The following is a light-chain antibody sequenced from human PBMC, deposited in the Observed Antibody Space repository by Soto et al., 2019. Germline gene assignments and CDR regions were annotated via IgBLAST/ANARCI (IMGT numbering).Light chain of an antibody. CDR2: HDD. Sequence: QSVLTHPPSVSDAPRQRGTISCSGSSSNIGNNEVNWYQQLPGKAPNVLMYHDDLLPSGVSDRFSGSKSGTSASLAISGLQSEDEADYYCASWDDSLNGYVFGTRAKVTVL. J-gene: IGLJ1*01. CDR1: SSNIGNNE. CDR3: ASWDDSLNGYV. V-gene: IGLV1-36*01.